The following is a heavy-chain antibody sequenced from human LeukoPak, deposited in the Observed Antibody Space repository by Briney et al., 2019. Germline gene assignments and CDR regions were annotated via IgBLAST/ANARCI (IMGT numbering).Heavy chain of an antibody. J-gene: IGHJ3*02. D-gene: IGHD1-26*01. V-gene: IGHV3-23*01. Sequence: GGSLRLSCAASGFTFSSYSMNWVRQAPGKGLEWVSAISGSGGSTYYADSVKGRFTISRDNSKNTLYLQMNSLRAEDTAVYYCARDRDHSGSYYGVDAFDIWGQGTMVTVSS. CDR2: ISGSGGST. CDR1: GFTFSSYS. CDR3: ARDRDHSGSYYGVDAFDI.